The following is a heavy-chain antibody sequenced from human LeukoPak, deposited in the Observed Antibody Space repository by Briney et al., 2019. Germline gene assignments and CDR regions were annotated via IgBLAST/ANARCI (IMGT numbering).Heavy chain of an antibody. V-gene: IGHV3-23*01. CDR3: ARHFAMDV. CDR2: ISVSGDTT. J-gene: IGHJ6*02. CDR1: GFIIGTYG. Sequence: GGSLRLSCTASGFIIGTYGMSWVRQAPGKGPEWVSSISVSGDTTYYSVSVRGRFSSSRDNSNNMLYLQMNSLRAEDTAVYFCARHFAMDVWGQGTTVSVSS.